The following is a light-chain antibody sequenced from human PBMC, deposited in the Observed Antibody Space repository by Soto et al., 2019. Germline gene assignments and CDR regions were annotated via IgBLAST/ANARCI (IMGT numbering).Light chain of an antibody. CDR1: QSLSSW. Sequence: GDRVTITCRASQSLSSWLAWYQQKPGKAPQLLIYDAYSLESGVPSRFSGSGSGTEFTLTISSLQPDDVATYYFQQYNSYSYTFGQGTTLEI. CDR2: DAY. J-gene: IGKJ2*01. CDR3: QQYNSYSYT. V-gene: IGKV1-5*01.